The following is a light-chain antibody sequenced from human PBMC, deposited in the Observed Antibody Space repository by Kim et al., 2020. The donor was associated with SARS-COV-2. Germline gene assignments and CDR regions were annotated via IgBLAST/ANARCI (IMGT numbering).Light chain of an antibody. J-gene: IGKJ1*01. V-gene: IGKV3-20*01. CDR3: QQYGSSPQT. CDR1: QSVSSSS. Sequence: EIVLTQSPGTLSLSPGEKATLSCRASQSVSSSSLAWYQQKPGQAPRLLIYGASSWAPGIPDRFSGSGSGTDFTLTISRVEPEDFAVYYCQQYGSSPQTFGQGTKLEI. CDR2: GAS.